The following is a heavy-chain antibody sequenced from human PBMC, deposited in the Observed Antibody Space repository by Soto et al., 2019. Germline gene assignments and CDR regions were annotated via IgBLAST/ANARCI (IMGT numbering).Heavy chain of an antibody. V-gene: IGHV1-69*01. D-gene: IGHD4-17*01. CDR3: ATLDGSGDYGVYYYGMDV. CDR2: IIPIFGTA. J-gene: IGHJ6*02. Sequence: QGQLVQSGADVNKPGSSVNVSCKASGGTFSRDAISWVRQAPGQGLEWRGGIIPIFGTANYAQKFQGRVTIAADDSTSTAYMELSSLRSEDTAVYYCATLDGSGDYGVYYYGMDVWGQGTTVTVSS. CDR1: GGTFSRDA.